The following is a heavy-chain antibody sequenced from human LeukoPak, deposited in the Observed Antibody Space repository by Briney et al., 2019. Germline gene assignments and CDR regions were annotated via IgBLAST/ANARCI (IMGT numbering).Heavy chain of an antibody. CDR2: ISGSGSST. CDR3: AKDRVSGSPGRWNY. Sequence: TGGSLRLSCAASGFTFSSNTMSWVRQAPGKGLEWVSVISGSGSSTYNADSVKGRFTISRDNSMNTLYLQMNSLRAEDTAVYYCAKDRVSGSPGRWNYWGQGTLVTVSS. CDR1: GFTFSSNT. V-gene: IGHV3-23*01. J-gene: IGHJ4*02. D-gene: IGHD1-26*01.